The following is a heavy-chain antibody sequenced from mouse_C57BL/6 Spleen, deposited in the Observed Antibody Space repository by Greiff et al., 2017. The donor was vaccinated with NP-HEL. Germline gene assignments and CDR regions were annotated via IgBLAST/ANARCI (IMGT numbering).Heavy chain of an antibody. CDR3: ARATYYSNYGYFDY. CDR2: INPNNGGT. CDR1: GYTFTDYN. D-gene: IGHD2-5*01. J-gene: IGHJ2*01. V-gene: IGHV1-22*01. Sequence: EVKLVESGPELVKPGASVKMSCKASGYTFTDYNMHWVKQSHGKSLEWIGYINPNNGGTSYNQKFKGKATLTVNKSSSTAYMELRSLTSEDSAVYYCARATYYSNYGYFDYWGQGTTLTVSS.